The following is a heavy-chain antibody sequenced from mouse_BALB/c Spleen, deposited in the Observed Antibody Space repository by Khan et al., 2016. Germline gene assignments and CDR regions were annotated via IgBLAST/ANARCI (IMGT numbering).Heavy chain of an antibody. CDR3: SSYYGSYYAMVY. CDR2: IDPAKGNT. D-gene: IGHD1-1*01. CDR1: GFNIKDTY. J-gene: IGHJ4*01. V-gene: IGHV14-3*02. Sequence: VQLKESGAELVKPWASVKLSCTASGFNIKDTYMHWVKQRPEQGLEWIGRIDPAKGNTKNEPKFQGKATIKADTYSNTAYLLLSSLTAEDTAVYYCSSYYGSYYAMVYLGHGTSFTVSS.